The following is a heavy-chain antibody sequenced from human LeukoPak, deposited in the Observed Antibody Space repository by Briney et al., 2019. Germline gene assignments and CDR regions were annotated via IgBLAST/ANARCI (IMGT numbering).Heavy chain of an antibody. Sequence: GGSLRLSCTVSGFTFSNYWMRWVRQAPGKGLEWVASIDKNGREKRYVDSVEGRFTISRDNAANSVYLQMTSLGAEDTAVYYCATCTQNFGAPGTDYWGQGTLVTVSS. CDR3: ATCTQNFGAPGTDY. V-gene: IGHV3-7*01. D-gene: IGHD3-10*01. CDR2: IDKNGREK. J-gene: IGHJ4*02. CDR1: GFTFSNYW.